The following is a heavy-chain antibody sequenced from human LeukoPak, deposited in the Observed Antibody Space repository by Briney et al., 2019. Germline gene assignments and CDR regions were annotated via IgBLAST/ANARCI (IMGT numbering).Heavy chain of an antibody. CDR1: GFTFSSYS. CDR2: ISSSSSYI. CDR3: ARDRVRGVIIDWFDP. J-gene: IGHJ5*02. Sequence: PGGALRLSCAASGFTFSSYSMNWVRQAPGKGLEWVSSISSSSSYIYYADSVKGRFTISRDNAKNSLYLQMNSLRAEDTAVYYCARDRVRGVIIDWFDPWGQGTLVTVSS. D-gene: IGHD3-10*01. V-gene: IGHV3-21*01.